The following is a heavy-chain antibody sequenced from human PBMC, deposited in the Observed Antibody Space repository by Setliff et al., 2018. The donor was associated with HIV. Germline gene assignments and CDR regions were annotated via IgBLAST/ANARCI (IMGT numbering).Heavy chain of an antibody. Sequence: SETLSLTCTVSGGSISSYYWSWIRQPPGKGLEWIGSVYYSGSTHYNPSLKSRVTISVDTSKNQFSLKLSSVTAADTAVYYCATHGAQWGQGTLVTVSS. D-gene: IGHD1-26*01. J-gene: IGHJ4*02. CDR3: ATHGAQ. CDR1: GGSISSYY. V-gene: IGHV4-59*04. CDR2: VYYSGST.